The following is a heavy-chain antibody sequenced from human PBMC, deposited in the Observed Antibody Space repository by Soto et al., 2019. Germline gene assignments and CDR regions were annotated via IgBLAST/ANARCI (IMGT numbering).Heavy chain of an antibody. CDR1: GFTYLDFA. Sequence: VQLVESGGGEVQPGRSLRLSCPASGFTYLDFALHWVRQAPGKGLEWVAIISQDGSDKYYADSVKGRFTISRDNPKNTLYLEMNMLRPEDTAVYFCARRAWDSYYAIDVWGRGTTVTVFS. J-gene: IGHJ6*04. CDR3: ARRAWDSYYAIDV. V-gene: IGHV3-30-3*01. D-gene: IGHD3-22*01. CDR2: ISQDGSDK.